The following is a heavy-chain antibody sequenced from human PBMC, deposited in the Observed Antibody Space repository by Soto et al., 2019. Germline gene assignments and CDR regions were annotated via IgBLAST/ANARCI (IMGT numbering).Heavy chain of an antibody. V-gene: IGHV3-30*18. J-gene: IGHJ6*02. Sequence: GGSLRLSCAASGFTFSSQGMHWVRQAPGKGLEWVAVISYDGNNKYYADSVKGRFTISRDNSKNTLHLQMNSLRAEDTAVYYCAKDLDGSGNYLTYYYYYGTDVWGQGTTVTGSS. CDR1: GFTFSSQG. CDR2: ISYDGNNK. CDR3: AKDLDGSGNYLTYYYYYGTDV. D-gene: IGHD3-10*01.